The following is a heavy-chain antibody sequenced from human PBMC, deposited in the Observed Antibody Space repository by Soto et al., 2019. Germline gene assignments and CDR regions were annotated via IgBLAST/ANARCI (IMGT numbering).Heavy chain of an antibody. CDR1: GGSISSGGYY. D-gene: IGHD3-3*01. CDR2: IYYSGST. J-gene: IGHJ6*02. CDR3: AGDRRDDFWSGHPGYGMDV. V-gene: IGHV4-31*03. Sequence: SETLSLTCTVSGGSISSGGYYWSWIRQHPGKGLEWIGYIYYSGSTYYNPSLKSRVTISVDTSKNQFSLKLSSVTAADTAVYYCAGDRRDDFWSGHPGYGMDVWGQGTTVTVSS.